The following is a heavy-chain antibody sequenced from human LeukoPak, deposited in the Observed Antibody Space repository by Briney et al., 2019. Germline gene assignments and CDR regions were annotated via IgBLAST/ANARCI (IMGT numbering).Heavy chain of an antibody. D-gene: IGHD3-10*01. CDR1: GVIFSDYY. Sequence: GGSLRLSCAASGVIFSDYYMDWIRQAPGKGLEWVSYISSSGSTTYYADSVKGGFTISRDNDQDSLYLQMNSLRAEDTAVYYCARGFYGARSYSSDYWGQETLVTVPS. CDR3: ARGFYGARSYSSDY. V-gene: IGHV3-11*01. CDR2: ISSSGSTT. J-gene: IGHJ4*02.